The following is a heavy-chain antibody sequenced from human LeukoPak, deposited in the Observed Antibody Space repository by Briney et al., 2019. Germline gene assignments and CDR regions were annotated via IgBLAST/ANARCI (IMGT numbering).Heavy chain of an antibody. D-gene: IGHD2-15*01. V-gene: IGHV4-59*08. J-gene: IGHJ4*02. CDR2: VYYNGLT. Sequence: SETLSLTCTVSGGSINNYYWSWIRQPPGGGLEWIGYVYYNGLTGYNPSLNSRVTISVDTSKNQFSLKVNSVTAADTAIYYCARYCNDGTCFSKALDYWGQGTLATVSS. CDR3: ARYCNDGTCFSKALDY. CDR1: GGSINNYY.